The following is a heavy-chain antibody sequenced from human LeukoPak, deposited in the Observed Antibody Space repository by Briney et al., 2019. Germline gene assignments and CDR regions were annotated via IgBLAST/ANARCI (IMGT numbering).Heavy chain of an antibody. D-gene: IGHD6-19*01. CDR2: IIPIFGTA. CDR1: GYTFTGYY. Sequence: GASVKVSCKASGYTFTGYYMHWVRQAPGQGLEWMGRIIPIFGTANYAQKFQGRVTITTDESTSTAYMELSSLRSEDTAVYYCARDLYSSGWYSDYWGQGTLVTVSS. V-gene: IGHV1-69*05. J-gene: IGHJ4*02. CDR3: ARDLYSSGWYSDY.